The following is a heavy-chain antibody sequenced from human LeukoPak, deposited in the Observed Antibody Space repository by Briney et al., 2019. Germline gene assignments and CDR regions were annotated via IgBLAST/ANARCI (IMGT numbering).Heavy chain of an antibody. CDR1: GGSISSYY. CDR3: ARELPTRAAAPRAFDT. CDR2: IYYSGST. Sequence: SETLSLTCTVSGGSISSYYWSWIRQPPGKGLEWIGYIYYSGSTNYNPSLKSRVTISVDTSKNQFSLKLSSVTAADTAVYYCARELPTRAAAPRAFDTWGQGTMVTVSS. V-gene: IGHV4-59*01. J-gene: IGHJ3*02. D-gene: IGHD6-13*01.